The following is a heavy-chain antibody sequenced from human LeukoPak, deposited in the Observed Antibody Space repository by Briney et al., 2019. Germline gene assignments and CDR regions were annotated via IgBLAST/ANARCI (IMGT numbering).Heavy chain of an antibody. V-gene: IGHV3-23*01. D-gene: IGHD4-17*01. CDR3: AKGRDYGDTKDAFDI. Sequence: PGGSLRLSCAASGFTFSSYAMTWVRQAPGKGLEWVSAISGSGGSTYYADSVKGRFTISRDNSKNTLYLQMNSLRAEDTAVYYCAKGRDYGDTKDAFDIWGQGTMVTVSS. CDR2: ISGSGGST. CDR1: GFTFSSYA. J-gene: IGHJ3*02.